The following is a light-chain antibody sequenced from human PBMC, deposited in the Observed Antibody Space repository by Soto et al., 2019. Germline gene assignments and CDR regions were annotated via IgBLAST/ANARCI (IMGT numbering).Light chain of an antibody. J-gene: IGKJ1*01. V-gene: IGKV1-27*01. CDR2: AAS. Sequence: DIPMTQSPSSLSASVGDRVTITCRASQGISKFLAWYQQKPGKVPRLLMYAASTLQPGVTSRFSGSGSGTDFTLTISSLQPEDVANYYCQKYNSAPWTFGQGTKVEIK. CDR3: QKYNSAPWT. CDR1: QGISKF.